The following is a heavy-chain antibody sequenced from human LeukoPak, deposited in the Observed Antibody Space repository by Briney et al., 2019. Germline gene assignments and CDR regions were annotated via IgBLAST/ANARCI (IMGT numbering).Heavy chain of an antibody. CDR2: ISDSGAST. D-gene: IGHD1-1*01. CDR3: AKRFSYSFDY. J-gene: IGHJ4*02. CDR1: GFSFSSFG. V-gene: IGHV3-23*01. Sequence: PPGGSLRLSCAASGFSFSSFGMHWVRQAPGKGLEWVSVISDSGASTFYADSVKGRFTISRDNFKNTLYLQMDSLRAEDTAVYYCAKRFSYSFDYWGRGTLVTVSS.